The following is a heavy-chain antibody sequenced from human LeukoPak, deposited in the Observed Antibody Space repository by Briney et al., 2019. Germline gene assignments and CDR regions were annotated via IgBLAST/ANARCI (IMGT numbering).Heavy chain of an antibody. CDR3: ASPTYYYDSSGYFDAFDI. J-gene: IGHJ3*02. D-gene: IGHD3-22*01. V-gene: IGHV4-30-4*08. CDR1: GGSISSGDYY. CDR2: IYYSGST. Sequence: SETLSLTCTVSGGSISSGDYYWSWIRQPPGKGLEWIGYIYYSGSTYYNPSLKSRVTISVDTSKNQFSLKLSSVTAADTAVYYCASPTYYYDSSGYFDAFDIWGQGTMVTVSS.